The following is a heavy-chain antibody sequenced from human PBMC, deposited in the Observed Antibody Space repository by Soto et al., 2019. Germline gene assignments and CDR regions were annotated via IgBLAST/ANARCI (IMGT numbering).Heavy chain of an antibody. CDR1: GFIVSSNY. CDR2: IYSGGST. CDR3: ARAHRVPTAVPNF. D-gene: IGHD2-2*01. J-gene: IGHJ4*02. V-gene: IGHV3-66*01. Sequence: EVQLVESGGSLVQPGGSLRLSCAASGFIVSSNYMSWVRQAPGKGLEWVSVIYSGGSTYYADSVKGRFTISRDISKNTLYLQMNSLRAEDTAVYYCARAHRVPTAVPNFWGQGTLVTVSS.